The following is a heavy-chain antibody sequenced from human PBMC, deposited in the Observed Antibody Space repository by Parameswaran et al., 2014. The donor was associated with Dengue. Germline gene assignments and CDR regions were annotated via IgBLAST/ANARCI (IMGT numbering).Heavy chain of an antibody. J-gene: IGHJ6*02. CDR2: INPNSGGT. V-gene: IGHV1-2*02. Sequence: VRQAPGQGLEWMGWINPNSGGTNYAQKFQGRVTMTRDTSISTAYMELSRLRSDDTAVYYCARVSVVRAGMDVWGQGTTVTVSS. D-gene: IGHD2-15*01. CDR3: ARVSVVRAGMDV.